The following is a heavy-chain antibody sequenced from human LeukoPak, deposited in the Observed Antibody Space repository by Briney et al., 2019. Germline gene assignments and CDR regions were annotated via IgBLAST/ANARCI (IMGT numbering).Heavy chain of an antibody. CDR1: GGSISSYY. Sequence: PSETLSLTCTVSGGSISSYYWSWIRQPPGKGPEWIGYISYSGSTNYNPSLKSRVTISIDTSKNQFFLKLRSVTAADTAIYYCARQGYDILTGYIDAFDIWGQGTMVTVSS. CDR3: ARQGYDILTGYIDAFDI. V-gene: IGHV4-59*08. CDR2: ISYSGST. D-gene: IGHD3-9*01. J-gene: IGHJ3*02.